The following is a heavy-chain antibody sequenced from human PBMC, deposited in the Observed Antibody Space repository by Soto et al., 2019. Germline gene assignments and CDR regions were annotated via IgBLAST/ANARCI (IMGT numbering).Heavy chain of an antibody. Sequence: QVQLVQSGAEVKKPGASVKASCKASGYTFTSYGISWVRQAPGQGLEGMGWISAYNGNPNYAPKLKARVTTPTDTCTSAAYMELRSLGSDDTAVYYCARDIPVPPGGAATGTRGPSFDFWGQGTLVTVSS. V-gene: IGHV1-18*04. CDR2: ISAYNGNP. J-gene: IGHJ4*02. D-gene: IGHD2-2*01. CDR3: ARDIPVPPGGAATGTRGPSFDF. CDR1: GYTFTSYG.